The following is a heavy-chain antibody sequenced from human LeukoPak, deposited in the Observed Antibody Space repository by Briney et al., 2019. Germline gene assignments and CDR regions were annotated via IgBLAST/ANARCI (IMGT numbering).Heavy chain of an antibody. Sequence: SETLSLSCTVSGGSISSYYWSWIRQPPGKGLEWIGYIYYSGSTNYNPSLKSRVTISVDTSKNQFSLKLSSVTAADTAVYYCASRSYGGKFDYWGQGTLVTVSS. V-gene: IGHV4-59*01. D-gene: IGHD4-23*01. J-gene: IGHJ4*02. CDR3: ASRSYGGKFDY. CDR1: GGSISSYY. CDR2: IYYSGST.